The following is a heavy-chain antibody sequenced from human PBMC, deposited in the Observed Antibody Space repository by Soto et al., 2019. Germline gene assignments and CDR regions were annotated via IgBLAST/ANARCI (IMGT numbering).Heavy chain of an antibody. CDR3: SARDSTCYHRCHY. Sequence: GGSLRLSCAVSGITFANAWMSWVRQAPGKGLEWVGRIKSNTDGGTTDYAAPVKGRFSISRDDSKSTVYLQMNSLTNENTAMNNGSARDSTCYHRCHYWGQGTLVTVSS. D-gene: IGHD1-26*01. V-gene: IGHV3-15*01. CDR2: IKSNTDGGTT. CDR1: GITFANAW. J-gene: IGHJ4*02.